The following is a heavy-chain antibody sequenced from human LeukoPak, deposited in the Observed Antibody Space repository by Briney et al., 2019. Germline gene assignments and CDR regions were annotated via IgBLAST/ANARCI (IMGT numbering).Heavy chain of an antibody. CDR2: ISTSSSTI. Sequence: TGVSLRLSCAASGFTFSSYSMSWVRQAPGKGLEWVSYISTSSSTIYYADSVKGRFTISRDNARNSPYLQMNSLRHEDTAVYYCARTDWASFSFDIWGQGAMVTVSS. CDR3: ARTDWASFSFDI. CDR1: GFTFSSYS. V-gene: IGHV3-48*02. J-gene: IGHJ3*02. D-gene: IGHD3-9*01.